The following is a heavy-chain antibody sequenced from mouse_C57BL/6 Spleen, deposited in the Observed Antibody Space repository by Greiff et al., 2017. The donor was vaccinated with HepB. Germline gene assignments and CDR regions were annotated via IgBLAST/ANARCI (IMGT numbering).Heavy chain of an antibody. CDR2: IYPGSGNT. CDR3: AREGGRYFDY. CDR1: GYTFTDYY. Sequence: QVQLQQSGAELVRPGASVKLSCKASGYTFTDYYINWVKQRPGQGLEWIARIYPGSGNTYYNEKFKGKATLTAEKSSSTAYMQLSSLTSEDSAVYFCAREGGRYFDYWGQGTTLTVSS. J-gene: IGHJ2*01. V-gene: IGHV1-76*01.